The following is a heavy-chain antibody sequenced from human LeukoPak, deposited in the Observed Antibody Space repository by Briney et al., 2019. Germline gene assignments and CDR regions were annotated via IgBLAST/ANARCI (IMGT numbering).Heavy chain of an antibody. D-gene: IGHD1-1*01. V-gene: IGHV4-34*01. Sequence: PSETPSLTCAVYGGSFSGYYWSWIRQPPGKGLEWIGEINHSGSTNYNPSLKSRVTISVDTSKNQFSLKLSSVTAADTAVYYCARGQLTGYYYMDVWGKGTTVSVSS. CDR1: GGSFSGYY. J-gene: IGHJ6*03. CDR2: INHSGST. CDR3: ARGQLTGYYYMDV.